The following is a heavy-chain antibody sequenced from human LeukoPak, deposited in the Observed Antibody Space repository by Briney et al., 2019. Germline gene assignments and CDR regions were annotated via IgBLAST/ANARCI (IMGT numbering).Heavy chain of an antibody. CDR2: ISSSSSYI. CDR3: ARVVYSSSWYGYYYYYYMDV. V-gene: IGHV3-21*01. D-gene: IGHD6-13*01. Sequence: GGSLRLSCAASGFTFSSYSMNWVRQAPGKGLEWVSSISSSSSYIYYADSVKGRFTISRDNAKNSLYLQMNSLRAEDTAVYYCARVVYSSSWYGYYYYYYMDVWGKGTTVTVSS. CDR1: GFTFSSYS. J-gene: IGHJ6*03.